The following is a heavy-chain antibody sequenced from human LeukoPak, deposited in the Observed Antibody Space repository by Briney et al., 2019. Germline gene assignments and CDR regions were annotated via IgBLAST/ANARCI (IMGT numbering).Heavy chain of an antibody. CDR3: ARDLPHYSGSYSDYYYGMDV. V-gene: IGHV3-23*01. D-gene: IGHD1-26*01. CDR1: GFTFSSYY. CDR2: ISGSGGST. Sequence: GGSLRLSCAASGFTFSSYYVTWVRQAPGEGLEWVSGISGSGGSTYYADSVKGRFTISRDNSKNTVYLQMNSLRAEDTAVYYCARDLPHYSGSYSDYYYGMDVWGQGTTVTVSS. J-gene: IGHJ6*02.